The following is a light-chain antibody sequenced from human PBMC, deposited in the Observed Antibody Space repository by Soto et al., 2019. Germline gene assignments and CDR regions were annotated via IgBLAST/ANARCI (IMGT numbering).Light chain of an antibody. Sequence: QSVLTQPPSASGTPGQRVTISCSGSSSNIGSNSVYWYQQLPGTAPKLLIYKNNQWPPGVPDRFSGSKSGTSASLAISGLRSEDEADYYCAAWDGSLSGRVFGGGTKLTVL. CDR3: AAWDGSLSGRV. J-gene: IGLJ3*02. CDR2: KNN. CDR1: SSNIGSNS. V-gene: IGLV1-47*01.